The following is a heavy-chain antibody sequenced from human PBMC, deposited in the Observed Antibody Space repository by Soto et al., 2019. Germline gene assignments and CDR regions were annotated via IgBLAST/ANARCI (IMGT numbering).Heavy chain of an antibody. CDR2: ISGSGGIT. J-gene: IGHJ6*02. Sequence: EVQLLESGGGLVQPGGSLRLSCAVSGLTFSYFAMSWVRQAPGKGLELVSAISGSGGITYYADSVKGRFTISRDNSKNTLSLQMISLRAEDTAVYYCALLGRSGSGRPYYYGMDVWGQGTTVTVSS. D-gene: IGHD3-10*01. V-gene: IGHV3-23*01. CDR3: ALLGRSGSGRPYYYGMDV. CDR1: GLTFSYFA.